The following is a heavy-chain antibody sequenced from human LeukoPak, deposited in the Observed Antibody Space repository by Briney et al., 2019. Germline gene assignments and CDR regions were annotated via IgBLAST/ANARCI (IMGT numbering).Heavy chain of an antibody. Sequence: GGSVRVTCKASGYSLTGYYIHWVRQAPGQGPEWMGWINPNRGGTKYAQRLQGRVTITRDTSISTAYMDLSSLTSDDTAVYFCARGYRDSIGPCLDSWGQGTLVTVSS. D-gene: IGHD3-22*01. V-gene: IGHV1-2*02. CDR1: GYSLTGYY. J-gene: IGHJ5*01. CDR3: ARGYRDSIGPCLDS. CDR2: INPNRGGT.